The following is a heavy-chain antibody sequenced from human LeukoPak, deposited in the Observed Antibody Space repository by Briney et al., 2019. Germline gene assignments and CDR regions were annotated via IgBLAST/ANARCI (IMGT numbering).Heavy chain of an antibody. J-gene: IGHJ4*02. CDR2: MNPNSGNT. Sequence: ASVKVSCKASGYTFTSYDINWVRQATGQGLEWMGWMNPNSGNTGYAQKFQGRVTMTRNTSISTAYMELSSLRSEDTAVYYCARDVNSRGPFDYWGQGTLVTVSS. D-gene: IGHD2/OR15-2a*01. V-gene: IGHV1-8*01. CDR1: GYTFTSYD. CDR3: ARDVNSRGPFDY.